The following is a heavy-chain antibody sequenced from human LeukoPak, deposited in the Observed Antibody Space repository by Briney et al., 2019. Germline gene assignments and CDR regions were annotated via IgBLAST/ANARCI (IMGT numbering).Heavy chain of an antibody. Sequence: SXXXXXXXSXNWVRQAPGKGLXXVSSISSSSSYIYYADSVKGRFTISRDKXKKSLYLQMNRLRAEDTAVYYCXXXXXXXXXXXPWEIMPPFDYWGQGTLVTVSS. V-gene: IGHV3-21*03. CDR1: XXXXXXXS. CDR2: ISSSSSYI. D-gene: IGHD1-26*01. CDR3: XXXXXXXXXXXPWEIMPPFDY. J-gene: IGHJ4*02.